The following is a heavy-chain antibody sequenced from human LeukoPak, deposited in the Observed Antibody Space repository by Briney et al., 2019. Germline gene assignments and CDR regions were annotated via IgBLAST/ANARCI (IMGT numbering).Heavy chain of an antibody. D-gene: IGHD1-26*01. Sequence: ISSSGVSIYYTDSVKGRFTISRDIATNSLYLQMHSLRAEDTAVYYCARDGEGYSGNYFFDYWGQGTLVTVSS. CDR2: ISSSGVSI. V-gene: IGHV3-11*01. CDR3: ARDGEGYSGNYFFDY. J-gene: IGHJ4*02.